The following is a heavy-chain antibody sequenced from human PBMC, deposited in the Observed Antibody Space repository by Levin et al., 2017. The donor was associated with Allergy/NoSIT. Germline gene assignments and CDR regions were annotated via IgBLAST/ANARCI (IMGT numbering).Heavy chain of an antibody. CDR1: GGSISSSY. V-gene: IGHV4-4*07. CDR3: ARDVFEPDYYDSSGYYGAFDI. D-gene: IGHD3-22*01. CDR2: IYTSGST. J-gene: IGHJ3*02. Sequence: SQTLSLPCTVSGGSISSSYWSWLRQPAGKGLEWIGRIYTSGSTNYNPSLKSRVTMSVDTSKNQFSLKLSSVTAADTAVYYCARDVFEPDYYDSSGYYGAFDIWGQGTMVTVSS.